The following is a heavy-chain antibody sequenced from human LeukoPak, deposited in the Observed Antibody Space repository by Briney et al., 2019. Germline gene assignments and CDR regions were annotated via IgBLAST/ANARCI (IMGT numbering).Heavy chain of an antibody. CDR2: IIPIFGTA. Sequence: PVKVSCKASGGTFSSYAISWVRQAPGQGLKWMGGIIPIFGTANYAQKFQGRVTITADESTSTAYMELSSLRSEDTAVYYCARAGSITGTTGDFDYWGQGTLVTVSS. CDR1: GGTFSSYA. D-gene: IGHD1-7*01. V-gene: IGHV1-69*13. J-gene: IGHJ4*02. CDR3: ARAGSITGTTGDFDY.